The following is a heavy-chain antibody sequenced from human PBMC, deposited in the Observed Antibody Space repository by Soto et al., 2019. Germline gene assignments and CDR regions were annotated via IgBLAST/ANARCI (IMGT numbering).Heavy chain of an antibody. CDR1: GFTFSLFA. Sequence: QVQLVESGGGVVQPGTSLRLSCVASGFTFSLFAMHWVRQTPGKGLEWVALISHDGSKIFYADSVKDRITISRDSSKNSVYLQLNGLRTEDTAVYYCAAHPYCGNDCYQSAYDVWGQGTLVTVSS. D-gene: IGHD2-21*02. CDR2: ISHDGSKI. CDR3: AAHPYCGNDCYQSAYDV. V-gene: IGHV3-30-3*01. J-gene: IGHJ3*01.